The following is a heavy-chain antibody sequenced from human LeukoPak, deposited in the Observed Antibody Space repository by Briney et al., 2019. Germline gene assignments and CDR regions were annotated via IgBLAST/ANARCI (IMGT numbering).Heavy chain of an antibody. D-gene: IGHD3-22*01. Sequence: GESLKISCKASGYSFSNYWIGWVRQMPGKGLEWMGIIYPGDSDTRYSPSFQGQVTISADKSISTAYLQWSSLKASDTAMYYCARHPADYYYDSSGYPYYFDYWGQGTLVTVSS. J-gene: IGHJ4*02. CDR2: IYPGDSDT. V-gene: IGHV5-51*01. CDR1: GYSFSNYW. CDR3: ARHPADYYYDSSGYPYYFDY.